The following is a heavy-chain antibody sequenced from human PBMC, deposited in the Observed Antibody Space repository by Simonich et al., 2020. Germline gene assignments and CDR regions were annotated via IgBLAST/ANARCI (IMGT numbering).Heavy chain of an antibody. Sequence: EVKLVESGGGLIQPGGSLRLSCAASGFTVSSNYMSWVRQAPGKGLEGVSCIYSGGSTYYADSVKGRFTISRDNSKNTLYLQINSLRAEDTAVYYCARWTATGYYFDYWGQGTLVTVSS. CDR3: ARWTATGYYFDY. V-gene: IGHV3-53*01. J-gene: IGHJ4*02. CDR1: GFTVSSNY. CDR2: IYSGGST. D-gene: IGHD1-1*01.